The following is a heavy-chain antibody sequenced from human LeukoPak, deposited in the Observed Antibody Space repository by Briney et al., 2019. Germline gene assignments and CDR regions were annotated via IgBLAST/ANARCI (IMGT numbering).Heavy chain of an antibody. Sequence: PGGSLRLSCAASGFTFSRHWMTWVRQAPGKGLEWVANIKRDGSEKYYVDSVKGRFTIFRDNAKNSLDLQMNSLRVEDTAVYYCARLGPASSGWPESFDYWGQGTLVTVSS. D-gene: IGHD6-19*01. CDR3: ARLGPASSGWPESFDY. V-gene: IGHV3-7*03. CDR2: IKRDGSEK. CDR1: GFTFSRHW. J-gene: IGHJ4*02.